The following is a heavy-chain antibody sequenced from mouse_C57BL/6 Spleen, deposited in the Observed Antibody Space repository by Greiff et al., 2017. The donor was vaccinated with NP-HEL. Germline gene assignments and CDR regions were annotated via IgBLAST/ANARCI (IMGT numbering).Heavy chain of an antibody. J-gene: IGHJ2*01. CDR2: IRSKSNNYAT. CDR3: VGGRGPFDY. Sequence: EVKLMESGGGLVQPKGSLKLSCAASGFSFNTYAMNWVRQAPGKGLEWVARIRSKSNNYATYYADSVKDRFTISRDDSESMLYLQMNNLKTEDTAMYYCVGGRGPFDYWGQGTTLTVSS. CDR1: GFSFNTYA. V-gene: IGHV10-1*01.